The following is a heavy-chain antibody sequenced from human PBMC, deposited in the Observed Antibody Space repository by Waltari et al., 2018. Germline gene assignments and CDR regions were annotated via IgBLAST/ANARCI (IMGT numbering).Heavy chain of an antibody. CDR3: ARHSSGWYWSYFDY. CDR1: GYSISSGYY. CDR2: IYHSGGT. V-gene: IGHV4-38-2*01. D-gene: IGHD6-19*01. J-gene: IGHJ4*02. Sequence: QVQLQESGPGLVKPSETLSLTCAVSGYSISSGYYWGWIRQPPGKGLEWIGSIYHSGGTYYSPSLKSRVTISVDTSKNQFSLKLSSVTAADTAVYYCARHSSGWYWSYFDYWGQGTLVTVSS.